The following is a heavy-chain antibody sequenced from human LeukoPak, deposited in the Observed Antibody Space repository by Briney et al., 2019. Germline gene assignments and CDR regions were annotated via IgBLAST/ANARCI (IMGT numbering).Heavy chain of an antibody. CDR3: ARAPSEIGGYYPEYFRH. Sequence: GGSLRLSCAASGFTFSSYWMHWVRQAPGKGLVWVSRIKSDGSTRYAGSVKGRFTISRDNAKNTVSLQMTSLRAEDTGVYYCARAPSEIGGYYPEYFRHWGQGTLVIVSS. D-gene: IGHD3-22*01. CDR1: GFTFSSYW. CDR2: IKSDGST. V-gene: IGHV3-74*01. J-gene: IGHJ1*01.